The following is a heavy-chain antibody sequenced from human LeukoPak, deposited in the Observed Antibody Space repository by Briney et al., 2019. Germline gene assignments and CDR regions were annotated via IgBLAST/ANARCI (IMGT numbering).Heavy chain of an antibody. Sequence: GASVKVSCKASGYAFTSYDINWVRQATGQGLEWMGWMNPNSGNTGYAQKFQGRVAMTRNTSISTAYMELSSLRSEDTAVYYCARVLEIAESPDAFDIWGQGTMVTVSS. V-gene: IGHV1-8*01. CDR1: GYAFTSYD. D-gene: IGHD3-3*01. J-gene: IGHJ3*02. CDR3: ARVLEIAESPDAFDI. CDR2: MNPNSGNT.